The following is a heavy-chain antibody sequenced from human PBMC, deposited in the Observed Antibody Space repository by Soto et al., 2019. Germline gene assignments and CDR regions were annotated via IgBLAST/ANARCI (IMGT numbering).Heavy chain of an antibody. CDR3: ARGGYYDSSGYYFGAFDI. D-gene: IGHD3-22*01. V-gene: IGHV3-74*01. J-gene: IGHJ3*02. Sequence: GGSLRLSCAASGFTFSSYWMHWVRQAPGKGLVWVSRINSDGSSTSYADSVKGRFTISRDNAENTLYLQMNSLRAEDTAVYYWARGGYYDSSGYYFGAFDIWGQGTMGTVSS. CDR1: GFTFSSYW. CDR2: INSDGSST.